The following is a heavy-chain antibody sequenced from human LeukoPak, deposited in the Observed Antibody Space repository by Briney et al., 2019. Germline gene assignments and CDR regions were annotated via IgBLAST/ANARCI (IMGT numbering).Heavy chain of an antibody. CDR1: VYTFTTNA. CDR2: INTNTGNP. Sequence: ASEKVSCKASVYTFTTNAMNWVRHAPGQGLEWMGWINTNTGNPTYAQGFTGRFVFSLDTSVSTAYLQISSLKAEDTAVYYCARRMYYDILTGYYPFDYWGQGTLVTVSS. D-gene: IGHD3-9*01. V-gene: IGHV7-4-1*02. J-gene: IGHJ4*02. CDR3: ARRMYYDILTGYYPFDY.